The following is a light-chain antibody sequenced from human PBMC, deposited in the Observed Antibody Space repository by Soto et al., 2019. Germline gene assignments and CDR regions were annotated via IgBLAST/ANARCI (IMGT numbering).Light chain of an antibody. CDR1: QSVSSY. Sequence: EIVLTQSPATLSLSPGERATLSCRASQSVSSYLAWYQQKPCQAPRLLIYEASNRATGIPARFSGSGSGTDFTLTISSLEPEDCAVYYCQQRSNWPLGTFGTGTKVDIK. CDR3: QQRSNWPLGT. J-gene: IGKJ3*01. CDR2: EAS. V-gene: IGKV3-11*01.